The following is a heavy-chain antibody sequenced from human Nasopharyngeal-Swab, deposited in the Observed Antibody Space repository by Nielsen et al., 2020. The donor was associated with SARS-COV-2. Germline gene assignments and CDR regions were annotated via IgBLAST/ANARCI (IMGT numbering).Heavy chain of an antibody. CDR2: IYPGDSDT. CDR3: ARQPWAYDSSGYSLGRLYGMDV. CDR1: GYSFTSYW. V-gene: IGHV5-51*01. Sequence: GSLKISCKGSGYSFTSYWIGWVRQMPGKGLEWMGIIYPGDSDTRYSPSFQGQVTISADKSISTAYLQWSSLKASDTAMYYCARQPWAYDSSGYSLGRLYGMDVWGQGTTVTVSS. J-gene: IGHJ6*02. D-gene: IGHD3-22*01.